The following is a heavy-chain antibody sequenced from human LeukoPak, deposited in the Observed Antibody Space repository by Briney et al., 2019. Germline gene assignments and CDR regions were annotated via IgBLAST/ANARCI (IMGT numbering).Heavy chain of an antibody. CDR3: AKWAGVYDYDSSGYLSGFDY. V-gene: IGHV3-23*01. CDR1: GFPFSSYG. Sequence: GGSLRLSCAASGFPFSSYGMSWVRQAPGKGREGVSAISGSGGSTYYADSVKGRFTISRDNSKNTLSLQMNSLRAEDTAVYYCAKWAGVYDYDSSGYLSGFDYWGQGTLVTVSS. CDR2: ISGSGGST. J-gene: IGHJ4*02. D-gene: IGHD3-22*01.